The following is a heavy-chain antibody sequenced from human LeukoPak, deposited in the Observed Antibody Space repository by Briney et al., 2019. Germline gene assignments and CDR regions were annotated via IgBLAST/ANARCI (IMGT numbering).Heavy chain of an antibody. V-gene: IGHV4-34*01. D-gene: IGHD5-18*01. CDR2: INHSGST. CDR1: GGSFSGYY. J-gene: IGHJ3*02. Sequence: PSETLSLTCAVYGGSFSGYYWSWIRQPPGKGLEWIGEINHSGSTNYNPSLKSRVTISVDTSKNQFSLKLSSVTAADTAVYYCAKADSLMAFDIWGQGTMVTVSS. CDR3: AKADSLMAFDI.